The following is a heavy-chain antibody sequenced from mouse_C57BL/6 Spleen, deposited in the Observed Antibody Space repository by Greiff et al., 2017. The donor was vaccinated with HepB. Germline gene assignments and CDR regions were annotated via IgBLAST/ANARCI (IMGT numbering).Heavy chain of an antibody. CDR3: ARHSSDYYAMDY. Sequence: QVQLQQSGPGLVAPSQSLSITCTVSGFSLTSYGVHWVRQPPGKGLEWLVVIWSDGSTTYNSALKSRLSISKDNSKSQVFLKMNSLQTDDTAMYYCARHSSDYYAMDYWGQGTSVTVSS. CDR1: GFSLTSYG. CDR2: IWSDGST. V-gene: IGHV2-6-1*01. D-gene: IGHD1-3*01. J-gene: IGHJ4*01.